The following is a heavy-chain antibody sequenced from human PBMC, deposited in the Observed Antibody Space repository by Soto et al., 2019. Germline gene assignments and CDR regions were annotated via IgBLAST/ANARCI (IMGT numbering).Heavy chain of an antibody. J-gene: IGHJ5*02. D-gene: IGHD6-13*01. CDR3: AKVRPSAGMVS. V-gene: IGHV3-23*01. CDR2: ISGSGDYT. CDR1: GFTFSSFL. Sequence: GGSLRLSCAASGFTFSSFLMSWVRQAPGKGLEWVSGISGSGDYTFYADSVRGRFNISRDNSKNTLYLQMNSLRAEDTALYYCAKVRPSAGMVSWGQGT.